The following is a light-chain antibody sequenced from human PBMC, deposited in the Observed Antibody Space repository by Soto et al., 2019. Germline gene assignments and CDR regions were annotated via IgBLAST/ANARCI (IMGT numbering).Light chain of an antibody. Sequence: EVVLTQSPGTLSLSPGERATLSCRASQSVSSTYLAWYQQKPGQSPRLLIYSTSSRATGIPDRFSGSGSGTDFTLTISRLEPEDFAVYYCQQDGRSPNTLGQGTKLEI. CDR3: QQDGRSPNT. CDR2: STS. J-gene: IGKJ2*01. CDR1: QSVSSTY. V-gene: IGKV3-20*01.